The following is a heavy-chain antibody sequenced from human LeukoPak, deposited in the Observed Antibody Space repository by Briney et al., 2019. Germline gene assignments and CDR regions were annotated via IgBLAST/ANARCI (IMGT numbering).Heavy chain of an antibody. CDR2: ISWNSGSI. CDR3: AKDTMSGGEKGSITMVRGVIKH. V-gene: IGHV3-9*01. D-gene: IGHD3-10*01. Sequence: GRSLRLSCAASGFTFDDYAMHWVRQAPGKGLEWVSGISWNSGSIGYADSVKGRFTISRDNAKNSLYLQMNSLRAEDTALYYCAKDTMSGGEKGSITMVRGVIKHWGQGTLVTVSS. J-gene: IGHJ4*02. CDR1: GFTFDDYA.